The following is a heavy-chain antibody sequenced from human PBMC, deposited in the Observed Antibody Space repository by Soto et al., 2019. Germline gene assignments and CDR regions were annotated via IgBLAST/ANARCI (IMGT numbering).Heavy chain of an antibody. J-gene: IGHJ4*02. D-gene: IGHD6-13*01. Sequence: EVQLVESGGGLVQPGGSLRLSCAASGFTFSDHYMDWVRQAPGKGLEWVGRIRNEPKGYTTEYAASVKGRFTISRYDSENSLYLQMNKLETEDTAVYYCVRNLAAGGTFYFDYWGQGALVTVSS. CDR2: IRNEPKGYTT. CDR3: VRNLAAGGTFYFDY. CDR1: GFTFSDHY. V-gene: IGHV3-72*01.